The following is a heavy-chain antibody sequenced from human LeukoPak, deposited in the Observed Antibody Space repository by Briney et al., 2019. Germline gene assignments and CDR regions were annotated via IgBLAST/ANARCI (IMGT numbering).Heavy chain of an antibody. Sequence: ASVTVSCKASGYTFTGYYMHWVRQAPGQGLEWMGWINPNSGGTNYAQKFQGWVTMTRDTSISTAYVELSRLRSDDTAVYYCARGLLDYYDSSGPSDYWGQGTLVTVSS. CDR2: INPNSGGT. CDR3: ARGLLDYYDSSGPSDY. J-gene: IGHJ4*02. D-gene: IGHD3-22*01. CDR1: GYTFTGYY. V-gene: IGHV1-2*04.